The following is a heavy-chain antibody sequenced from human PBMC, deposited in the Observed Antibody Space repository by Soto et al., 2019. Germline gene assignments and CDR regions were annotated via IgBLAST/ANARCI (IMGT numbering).Heavy chain of an antibody. D-gene: IGHD3-10*01. CDR2: IHSDGSS. Sequence: VQLRESGPGLVKPSETLSLSCIVSGVSITGSYWSWVRQPAGKRLEWIGRIHSDGSSNYNPSLTGQLTMPLDRSKNQFSLSLRSVTAAETAIYFCARLFTVTTEYYFGMDVWGQGTTVTVSS. CDR1: GVSITGSY. V-gene: IGHV4-4*07. J-gene: IGHJ6*02. CDR3: ARLFTVTTEYYFGMDV.